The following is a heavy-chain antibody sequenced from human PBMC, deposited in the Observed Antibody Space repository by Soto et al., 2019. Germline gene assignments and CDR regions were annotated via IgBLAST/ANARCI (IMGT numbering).Heavy chain of an antibody. J-gene: IGHJ5*02. Sequence: SETLSLTCTVSGGAVSIGTYYWRCIRQPPGKGLEWIGHIYFTGSTNYNPSLKSRVTMSLDTSRNQFSLKLSSVTAADTAVYYCTRGPPRVQWFDPWGLGTLVTVSS. CDR1: GGAVSIGTYY. CDR2: IYFTGST. CDR3: TRGPPRVQWFDP. V-gene: IGHV4-61*01.